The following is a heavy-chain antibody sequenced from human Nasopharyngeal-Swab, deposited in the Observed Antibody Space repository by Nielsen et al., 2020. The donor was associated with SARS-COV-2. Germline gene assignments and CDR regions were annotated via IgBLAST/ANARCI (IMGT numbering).Heavy chain of an antibody. CDR1: GFTVSSNY. V-gene: IGHV3-53*01. Sequence: GESLKISCAASGFTVSSNYMSWVRQAPGKGLEWVSVIYSGGGTYYADSVKGRFTISRDNSKNTLYLQMNSLRAEDTAVYYCAVTPTRRTGWFDPWGQGTLVTVSS. CDR3: AVTPTRRTGWFDP. CDR2: IYSGGGT. D-gene: IGHD4-23*01. J-gene: IGHJ5*02.